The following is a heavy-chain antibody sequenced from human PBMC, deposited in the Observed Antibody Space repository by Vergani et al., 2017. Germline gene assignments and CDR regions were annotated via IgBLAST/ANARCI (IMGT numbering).Heavy chain of an antibody. J-gene: IGHJ5*02. V-gene: IGHV1-69*01. CDR1: GGTFSSYA. CDR2: IIPIFGTA. D-gene: IGHD3-22*01. Sequence: VQLLESGAEVKKPGSSVKVSCKASGGTFSSYAISWVRQAPGQGLEWMGGIIPIFGTANYAQKFQGRVTITADESTSTAYMELSSLRSEDTAVYYCARLLWYDSSGYRNWFDPWGQGTLVTVSS. CDR3: ARLLWYDSSGYRNWFDP.